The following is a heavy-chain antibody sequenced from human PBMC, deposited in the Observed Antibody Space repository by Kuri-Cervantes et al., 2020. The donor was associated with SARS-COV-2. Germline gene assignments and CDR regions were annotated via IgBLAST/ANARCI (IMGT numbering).Heavy chain of an antibody. CDR3: ARIPYGSGSYYFDY. CDR2: ISGSGGST. Sequence: GGSLRLSCAASGFTFSSYAMSWVRQAPGKGLEWVSAISGSGGSTYYADSVKGRFTISKDNAKNSLYLQMNSLRAEDTAVYYCARIPYGSGSYYFDYWGQGTLVTVSS. CDR1: GFTFSSYA. J-gene: IGHJ4*02. V-gene: IGHV3-23*01. D-gene: IGHD3-10*01.